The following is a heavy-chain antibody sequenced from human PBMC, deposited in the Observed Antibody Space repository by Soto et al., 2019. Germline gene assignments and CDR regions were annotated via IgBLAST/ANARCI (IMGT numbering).Heavy chain of an antibody. CDR2: IYYSGST. CDR3: ARKKLELRPIAAAGTGPLYYYYGMDV. D-gene: IGHD6-13*01. V-gene: IGHV4-31*03. J-gene: IGHJ6*02. CDR1: GGSISSGGYY. Sequence: SETLSLTCTVSGGSISSGGYYWSWIRQHPGKGLEWIGYIYYSGSTYYNPSLKSRVTISVDTSKNQFSLKLSSVTAVDTAVYYCARKKLELRPIAAAGTGPLYYYYGMDVWSEGTTVTVS.